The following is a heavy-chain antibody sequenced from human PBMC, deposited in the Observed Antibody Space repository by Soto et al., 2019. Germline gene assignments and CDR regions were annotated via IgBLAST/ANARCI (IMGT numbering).Heavy chain of an antibody. Sequence: SETLSLTCAVSGGSISSYYWSWIRQPPGKGLEWIGYIYYSGSTNYNPSLKSRVTISVDTSKNQFSLKLSSVTAADTAVYYCARLWNYYYYYGMDVWGQGTTVTVSS. D-gene: IGHD1-1*01. CDR2: IYYSGST. J-gene: IGHJ6*02. V-gene: IGHV4-59*01. CDR3: ARLWNYYYYYGMDV. CDR1: GGSISSYY.